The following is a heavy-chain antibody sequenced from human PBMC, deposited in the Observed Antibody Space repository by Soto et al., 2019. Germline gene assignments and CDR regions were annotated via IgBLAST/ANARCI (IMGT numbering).Heavy chain of an antibody. V-gene: IGHV4-4*07. J-gene: IGHJ6*02. D-gene: IGHD1-26*01. CDR2: TYSTGGT. CDR3: ARDLSGTGLDI. CDR1: GDSIGRFY. Sequence: SETLSLTCNVSGDSIGRFYWSWIRQSAEKGLEWIGRTYSTGGTAYNPALEGRITISLDRSNNHVSLEMNSVTAADTAVYFCARDLSGTGLDIWGRGTRVTV.